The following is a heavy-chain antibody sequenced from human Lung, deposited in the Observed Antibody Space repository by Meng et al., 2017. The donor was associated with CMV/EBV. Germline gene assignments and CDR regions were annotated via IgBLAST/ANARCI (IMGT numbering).Heavy chain of an antibody. CDR1: GDSIITSNW. CDR2: IYHSGST. J-gene: IGHJ4*02. V-gene: IGHV4-4*02. Sequence: QVQLQESGPGLVKPSGTLSLICSVSGDSIITSNWWSWVRQPPGKGLEWIGEIYHSGSTKYSPSIKSRVTISMDKSKNQFSLNLTSVTAADTAVYYCARVKHEFGDYVPFDYWGQGSLVTVSS. D-gene: IGHD4-17*01. CDR3: ARVKHEFGDYVPFDY.